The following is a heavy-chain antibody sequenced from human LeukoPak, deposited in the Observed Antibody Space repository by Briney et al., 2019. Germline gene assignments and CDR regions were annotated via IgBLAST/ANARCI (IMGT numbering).Heavy chain of an antibody. V-gene: IGHV5-51*01. J-gene: IGHJ4*02. Sequence: GESLKISCKASGYSFTNYWNVWVRQMPGKGLEWMGIIYPGDSDTRYSPSFQGQVTISADKSISTAYLQWSSLKASDTAMYYGARLPRGSGSAGDYWGQGTLVTVSS. CDR2: IYPGDSDT. CDR1: GYSFTNYW. CDR3: ARLPRGSGSAGDY. D-gene: IGHD1-26*01.